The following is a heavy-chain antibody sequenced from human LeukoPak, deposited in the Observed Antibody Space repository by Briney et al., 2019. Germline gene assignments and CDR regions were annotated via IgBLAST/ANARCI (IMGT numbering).Heavy chain of an antibody. CDR3: ARAFLGYSFGYVGEDY. D-gene: IGHD5-18*01. J-gene: IGHJ4*02. V-gene: IGHV1-8*01. CDR2: MNPKSGNT. CDR1: GYTFISYD. Sequence: ASVKVSCKASGYTFISYDINWVRQATGQGLEWMGWMNPKSGNTGYAQKFQGRVTMTRDTSISTAYMELSSLRSEDTAVYYCARAFLGYSFGYVGEDYWGQGTLVTVSS.